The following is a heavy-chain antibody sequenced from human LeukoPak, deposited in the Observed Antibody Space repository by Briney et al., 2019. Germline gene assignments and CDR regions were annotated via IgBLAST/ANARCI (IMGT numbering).Heavy chain of an antibody. V-gene: IGHV3-53*01. J-gene: IGHJ6*03. D-gene: IGHD3-10*01. CDR2: IYSVVST. Sequence: GGSLRLSCVASGFTVSSNYMSWVRQAPGKGLEWVSVIYSVVSTYYADSVKGRFTISRDNSKNTLYLQMNSLRAEDTAVYYCASGSGSYRTPYYYMDVWGTGTTVTVSS. CDR1: GFTVSSNY. CDR3: ASGSGSYRTPYYYMDV.